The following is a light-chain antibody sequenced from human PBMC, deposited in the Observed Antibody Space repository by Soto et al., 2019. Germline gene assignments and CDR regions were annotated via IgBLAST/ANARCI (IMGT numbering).Light chain of an antibody. CDR2: AVS. J-gene: IGKJ2*01. Sequence: DIQMTQSPSSLSASVGDRVTITCRASQTISSFLSWYQQKPGQAPNLLIYAVSSLHSGVPSRFSGSGSGTDFTLTISSLQPEDFAVYYCQQYGSSPMYAFGQGTKVEIK. CDR1: QTISSF. V-gene: IGKV1-39*01. CDR3: QQYGSSPMYA.